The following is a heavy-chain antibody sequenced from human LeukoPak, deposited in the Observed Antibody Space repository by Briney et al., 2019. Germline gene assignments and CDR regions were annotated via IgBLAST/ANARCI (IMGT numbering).Heavy chain of an antibody. CDR1: GYTFTGYY. Sequence: ASVKVSCKASGYTFTGYYMYWVRQAPGQGLEWMGWINPNNGATNYAQKFQGRVTMTRDTSISTAYMELSRLTSDDTAVYYCARRPRDGYNRPHYFDYWGQGTLVTVSS. CDR3: ARRPRDGYNRPHYFDY. J-gene: IGHJ4*02. V-gene: IGHV1-2*02. D-gene: IGHD5-24*01. CDR2: INPNNGAT.